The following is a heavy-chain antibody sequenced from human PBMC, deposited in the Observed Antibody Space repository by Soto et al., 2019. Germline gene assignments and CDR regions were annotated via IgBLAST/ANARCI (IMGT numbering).Heavy chain of an antibody. CDR2: IFYGGIT. J-gene: IGHJ3*02. D-gene: IGHD1-26*01. V-gene: IGHV4-59*01. CDR1: GGSISSYY. CDR3: ARVGGAPLGAFDI. Sequence: QVQLQESGPGLVKPSETLSLTCTVSGGSISSYYWSWIRQPPGKGLEWIGYIFYGGITNYNPSLKRRVTVSVDTSKNQFSLKVNSVTAADTAVYYCARVGGAPLGAFDIWGQGTMVTVSS.